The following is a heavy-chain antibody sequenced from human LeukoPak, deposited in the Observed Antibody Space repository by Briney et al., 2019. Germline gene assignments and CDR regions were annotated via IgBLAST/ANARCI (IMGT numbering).Heavy chain of an antibody. CDR1: GGSISSYY. D-gene: IGHD1-20*01. CDR3: ARGITGTPVDY. V-gene: IGHV4-59*01. Sequence: PSETLSLTCTVSGGSISSYYWSWIRQPPGKGLEWIGYIYYSGSTNYNPSRKSRVTISVDTSKNQFSLKLSSVTAADTAVYYCARGITGTPVDYWGQGTLVTVSS. CDR2: IYYSGST. J-gene: IGHJ4*02.